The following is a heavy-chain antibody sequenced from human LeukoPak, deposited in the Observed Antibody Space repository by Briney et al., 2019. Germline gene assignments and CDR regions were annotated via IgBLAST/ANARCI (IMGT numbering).Heavy chain of an antibody. Sequence: GGSLRLSCAVSGFGVSSYGMSWVRQAPGKGQEWISAISVDGDTTYYADSVKGRFIISRDDSENTLYLQMNSLRTEDTAVYYCAQGYSSGWFPYWGQGSLVSVSS. CDR1: GFGVSSYG. CDR2: ISVDGDTT. J-gene: IGHJ4*02. CDR3: AQGYSSGWFPY. V-gene: IGHV3-23*01. D-gene: IGHD6-19*01.